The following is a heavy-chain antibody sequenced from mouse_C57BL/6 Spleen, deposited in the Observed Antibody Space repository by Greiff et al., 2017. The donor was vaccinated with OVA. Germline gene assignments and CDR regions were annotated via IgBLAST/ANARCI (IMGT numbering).Heavy chain of an antibody. CDR1: GYTFTSYW. J-gene: IGHJ2*01. Sequence: QVQLQQPGAELVMPGASVKLSCKASGYTFTSYWMHWVKQRPGQGLEWIGEIDPSDSYTNYNQKFKGKSTLTVDKSSSTAYMQLSSLTSEDSAVYYCARGTYSNYEDYWGQGTTLTVSS. V-gene: IGHV1-69*01. CDR2: IDPSDSYT. CDR3: ARGTYSNYEDY. D-gene: IGHD2-5*01.